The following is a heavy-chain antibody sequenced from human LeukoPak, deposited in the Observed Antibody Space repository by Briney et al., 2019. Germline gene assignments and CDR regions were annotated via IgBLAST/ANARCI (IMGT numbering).Heavy chain of an antibody. V-gene: IGHV3-7*01. CDR3: ARDADYFHAFDI. J-gene: IGHJ3*02. CDR2: IKQDGSDK. CDR1: GFTFSSYW. Sequence: GGSLRLSCEVSGFTFSSYWMNWVRQAPGKGLEWVANIKQDGSDKYYVDSVKGRFTVSRDNAKNSLYLQMNSLRAEDTAVYHCARDADYFHAFDIWGQGTMVTVSS. D-gene: IGHD5-12*01.